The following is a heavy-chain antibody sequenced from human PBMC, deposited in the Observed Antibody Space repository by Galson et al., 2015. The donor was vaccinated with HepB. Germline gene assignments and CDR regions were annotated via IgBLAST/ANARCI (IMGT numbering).Heavy chain of an antibody. CDR1: GFTFSSYA. D-gene: IGHD6-13*01. J-gene: IGHJ4*02. CDR3: VKNEGSSSWGDFDY. CDR2: ISSNGGST. Sequence: SLRLSCAASGFTFSSYAMHWVRQAPGKGLEYVSAISSNGGSTYYADSVKGRFTISRDNPKNTLYLQMSSLRAEDTAVYYCVKNEGSSSWGDFDYWGQGTLVTVSS. V-gene: IGHV3-64D*06.